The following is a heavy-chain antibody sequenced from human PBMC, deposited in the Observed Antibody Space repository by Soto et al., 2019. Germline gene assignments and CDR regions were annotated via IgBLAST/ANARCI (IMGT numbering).Heavy chain of an antibody. V-gene: IGHV4-30-2*01. CDR2: ISHSGST. D-gene: IGHD1-1*01. Sequence: QLQLQESGSGLVRPSQTLSLTCAVSGGSISSGGYSWHWIRQPPGKGLEWIGYISHSGSTLYNPSLNGQVTISVDKSKNQFSLKLTSVTAADTAVYYCARDQLEANWFDPGGQGTLVTVSS. J-gene: IGHJ5*02. CDR3: ARDQLEANWFDP. CDR1: GGSISSGGYS.